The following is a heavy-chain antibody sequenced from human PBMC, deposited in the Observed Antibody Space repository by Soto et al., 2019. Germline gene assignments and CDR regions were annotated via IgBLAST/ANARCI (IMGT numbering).Heavy chain of an antibody. J-gene: IGHJ4*02. CDR1: GDSGSSSFW. Sequence: LSLTCTVSGDSGSSSFWWTWVRQAPGKGLEWIGEIYHSESTNYNPALKSRVTISLDKSKNQFSLRLTSVTAADTAVYYCARYDFGTFDTWRQGTRVTVSS. V-gene: IGHV4-4*02. CDR2: IYHSEST. CDR3: ARYDFGTFDT. D-gene: IGHD4-17*01.